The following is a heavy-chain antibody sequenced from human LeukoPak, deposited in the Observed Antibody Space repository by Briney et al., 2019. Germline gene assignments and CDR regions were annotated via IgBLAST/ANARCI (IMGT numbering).Heavy chain of an antibody. D-gene: IGHD6-13*01. V-gene: IGHV3-23*01. J-gene: IGHJ3*02. CDR1: GFTFSSYA. CDR3: AKDKSSSWYPDDAFDI. CDR2: ISGSGGST. Sequence: PGGSLRLSCAASGFTFSSYAMSWVRQAPGKGLEWVSAISGSGGSTYYADSVKGRFTISRDNSKNTLYLQMNSLRAEDTAVYYCAKDKSSSWYPDDAFDIWGQGTMVTVSS.